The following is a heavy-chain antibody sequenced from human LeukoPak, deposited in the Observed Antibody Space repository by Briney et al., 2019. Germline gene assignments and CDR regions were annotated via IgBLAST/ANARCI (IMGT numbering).Heavy chain of an antibody. D-gene: IGHD5-24*01. CDR3: AAGRDGYNHYYYYYMDV. CDR2: ISDSGGGT. Sequence: GGSLRLSCAASGFTFSSFAMSWVRQAPGKGLEWVSTISDSGGGTYYADSVEGRFTISRDNSKNTLYLQMNSLRAEDTAVYYCAAGRDGYNHYYYYYMDVWGKGTTVTVSS. J-gene: IGHJ6*03. CDR1: GFTFSSFA. V-gene: IGHV3-23*01.